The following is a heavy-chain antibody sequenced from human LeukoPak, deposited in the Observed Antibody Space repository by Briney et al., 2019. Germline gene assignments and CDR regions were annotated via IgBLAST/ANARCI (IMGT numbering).Heavy chain of an antibody. V-gene: IGHV3-7*01. D-gene: IGHD2-15*01. CDR2: IKQDGSEK. CDR3: ARLVAATTFYFDY. J-gene: IGHJ4*02. Sequence: PGGSLRLSCAASGFTFSSYWMSWVRQAPGKGLELVANIKQDGSEKYYVDSVKGRFTISRDNAKNSLYLQMNSLRAEDTAVYYCARLVAATTFYFDYWGQGTLVTVSS. CDR1: GFTFSSYW.